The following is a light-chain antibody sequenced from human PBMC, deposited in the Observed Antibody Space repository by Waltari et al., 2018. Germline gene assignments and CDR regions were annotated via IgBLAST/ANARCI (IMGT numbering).Light chain of an antibody. CDR3: QQLHSYPRA. J-gene: IGKJ4*01. Sequence: AIQVTQSPSSLSASVGDRVTITCRASQDLDNWLAWYQQKPGEAPNLLIYGASVLESGVPSRFSGSGSGTDFTLTISSLQPEDFATYYCQQLHSYPRAFGGGTKVESK. V-gene: IGKV1-13*02. CDR1: QDLDNW. CDR2: GAS.